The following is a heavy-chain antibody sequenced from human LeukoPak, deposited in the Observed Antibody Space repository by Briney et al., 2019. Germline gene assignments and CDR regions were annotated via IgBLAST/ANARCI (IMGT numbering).Heavy chain of an antibody. D-gene: IGHD6-6*01. Sequence: SETLSLTCTVSGGSIRSYFWSWIRQPPGKGLEWIGYVHYSGSTNYNPSLKSRVTISVDTSKKQFSLKLSSVTAADTAVYYCQRLPAGTSPFDYWGQGTLVTVSS. CDR3: QRLPAGTSPFDY. J-gene: IGHJ4*02. V-gene: IGHV4-59*08. CDR1: GGSIRSYF. CDR2: VHYSGST.